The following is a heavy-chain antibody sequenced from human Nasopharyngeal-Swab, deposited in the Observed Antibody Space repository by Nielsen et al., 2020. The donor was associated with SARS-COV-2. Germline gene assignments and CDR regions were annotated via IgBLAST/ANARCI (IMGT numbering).Heavy chain of an antibody. D-gene: IGHD6-13*01. Sequence: GGSLRLSCAASGFTFDDYTMHWVRQAPGKGLEWVSLISWDGGSTYYADSVKGRFTISRDNSKNSLYLQMNRVGTEDTALYYCAKDIYSSSWTPWYYYYGMDVWGQGTTVTVSS. CDR1: GFTFDDYT. J-gene: IGHJ6*02. CDR3: AKDIYSSSWTPWYYYYGMDV. V-gene: IGHV3-43*01. CDR2: ISWDGGST.